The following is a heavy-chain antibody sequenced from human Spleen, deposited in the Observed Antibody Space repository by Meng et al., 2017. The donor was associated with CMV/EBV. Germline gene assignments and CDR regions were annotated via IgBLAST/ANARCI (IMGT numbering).Heavy chain of an antibody. CDR1: GFSLSANRMR. J-gene: IGHJ4*01. V-gene: IGHV2-70D*14. D-gene: IGHD5-12*01. Sequence: QTLSLTCTFSGFSLSANRMRVSWIRQPPGKALEWLARIDWDGDEFYSTSLRTRLTISKDSSKNQVVLTMTNMDPADTGIYYCARAGGHSNYFDFWGHGTLVTVSS. CDR3: ARAGGHSNYFDF. CDR2: IDWDGDE.